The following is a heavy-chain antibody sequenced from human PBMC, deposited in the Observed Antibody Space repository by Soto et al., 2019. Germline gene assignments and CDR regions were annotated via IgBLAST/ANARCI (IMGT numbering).Heavy chain of an antibody. CDR2: IYYSGST. CDR1: GGSISSYY. Sequence: SETLSLTCTVSGGSISSYYWSWIRQPPGKGLEWIGYIYYSGSTNYNPSLKSRVTISVETSKNQFSLKLSSVTAADTAVYYCAREYYDYVWGSYRLFDYWGQGTLVTVSS. J-gene: IGHJ4*02. D-gene: IGHD3-16*02. V-gene: IGHV4-59*01. CDR3: AREYYDYVWGSYRLFDY.